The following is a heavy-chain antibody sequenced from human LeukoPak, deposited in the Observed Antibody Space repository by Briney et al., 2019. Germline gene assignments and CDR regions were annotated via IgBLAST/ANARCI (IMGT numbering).Heavy chain of an antibody. CDR2: IYYSGST. CDR3: ATYDFWSGYHTD. Sequence: PSETLSLTCTVSGGSISSYYWSWIRQPPGKGLEWIGYIYYSGSTNYNPSLKSRVTISVDTSKNQFSLKPSSVTAADTAVYYCATYDFWSGYHTDWGQGTLVTVSS. D-gene: IGHD3-3*01. J-gene: IGHJ4*02. V-gene: IGHV4-59*01. CDR1: GGSISSYY.